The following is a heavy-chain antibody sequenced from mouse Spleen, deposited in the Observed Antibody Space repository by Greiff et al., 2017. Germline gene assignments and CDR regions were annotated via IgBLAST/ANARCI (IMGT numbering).Heavy chain of an antibody. CDR3: ARRGWDDYAMDY. Sequence: VQLQQSGAELARPGASVKMSCKASGYTFTSYTMHWVKQRPGQGLEWIGYINPSSGYTKYNQKFKDKATLTADKSSSTAYMQLSSLTSEDSAVYYCARRGWDDYAMDYWGQGTSVTVSS. CDR1: GYTFTSYT. J-gene: IGHJ4*01. V-gene: IGHV1-4*01. D-gene: IGHD4-1*01. CDR2: INPSSGYT.